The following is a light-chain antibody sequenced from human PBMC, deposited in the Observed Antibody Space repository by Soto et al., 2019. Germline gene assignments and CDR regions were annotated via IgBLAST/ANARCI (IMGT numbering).Light chain of an antibody. J-gene: IGKJ4*01. Sequence: EIVMTQSPATLSVSPGERATLSCRASQSVSSNLAWYQQKPGQAPRLLIYGASTRATGIPARFSGSGSGTEFTLTISSLQSEDCAVYDCQQYNNWPLTFGGGTKVDIK. V-gene: IGKV3-15*01. CDR3: QQYNNWPLT. CDR2: GAS. CDR1: QSVSSN.